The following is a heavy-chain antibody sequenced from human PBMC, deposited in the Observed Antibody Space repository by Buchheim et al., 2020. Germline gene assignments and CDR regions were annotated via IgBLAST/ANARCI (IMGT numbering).Heavy chain of an antibody. V-gene: IGHV3-11*01. Sequence: QVQLVESGGGLVKPGGSLRLSCAASGFTFSDYYMSWIRQAPGKGLEWVSYISSSGSTIYYADSVTGRFTISRDNAKNSLYLQMNSLRAEDTAVYYCARYRRYCSSTSCYGDYYYYGMDVWGQGTT. D-gene: IGHD2-2*01. CDR1: GFTFSDYY. CDR3: ARYRRYCSSTSCYGDYYYYGMDV. CDR2: ISSSGSTI. J-gene: IGHJ6*02.